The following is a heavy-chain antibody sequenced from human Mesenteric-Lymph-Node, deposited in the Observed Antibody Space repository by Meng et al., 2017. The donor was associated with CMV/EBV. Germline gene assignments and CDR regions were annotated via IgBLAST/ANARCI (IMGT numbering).Heavy chain of an antibody. CDR1: GGSLSSYF. CDR3: ARERVDTIFGVAHYFDY. D-gene: IGHD3-3*01. J-gene: IGHJ4*02. V-gene: IGHV4-59*01. CDR2: IYYSGRT. Sequence: SETLSLTCTVSGGSLSSYFWSWIRQPPGKGLEWIGYIYYSGRTNYNPSLKSRVTISVDTSKNQFSLKLSSVTAADTAVYYCARERVDTIFGVAHYFDYWGQGTLVTSPQ.